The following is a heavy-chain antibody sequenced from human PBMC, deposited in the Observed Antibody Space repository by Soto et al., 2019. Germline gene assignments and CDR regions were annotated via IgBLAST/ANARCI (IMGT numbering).Heavy chain of an antibody. V-gene: IGHV4-34*01. CDR1: GGSFSGYY. J-gene: IGHJ4*02. CDR3: ARGWGIVGAIDY. CDR2: INHSGST. Sequence: QVQLQQWGAGLLKPSETLSLTCAVYGGSFSGYYWSWIRQPPGKGLEWIGEINHSGSTNYNPSLKSRVTISVDTSKNQFSLKLSSVTAPDTAVYYCARGWGIVGAIDYWGQGTLVTVSS. D-gene: IGHD1-26*01.